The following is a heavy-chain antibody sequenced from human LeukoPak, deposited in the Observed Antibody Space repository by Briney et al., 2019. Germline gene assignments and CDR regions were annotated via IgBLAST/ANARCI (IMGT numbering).Heavy chain of an antibody. Sequence: PSETLSLTCAVYGGSFSGYYWSWIRQPPGKGLEWIGEINHSGSTNYNPSLKSRVIISVGTSKNQFSLKLSSVTAADTAVYYCAREKGYYDSSGYTEYYFDYWGQGTLVTVSS. CDR3: AREKGYYDSSGYTEYYFDY. V-gene: IGHV4-34*01. CDR2: INHSGST. D-gene: IGHD3-22*01. J-gene: IGHJ4*02. CDR1: GGSFSGYY.